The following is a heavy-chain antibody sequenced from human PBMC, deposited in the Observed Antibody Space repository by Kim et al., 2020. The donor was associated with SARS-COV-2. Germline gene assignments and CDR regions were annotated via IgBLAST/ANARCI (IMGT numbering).Heavy chain of an antibody. V-gene: IGHV3-23*01. J-gene: IGHJ4*02. Sequence: GGSLRLSCAASGFTFSSYAMSWVRQAPGKGLEWVSDISGSGGSTYYADSVKGRFTISRDNSKNTLYLQMNSLRDEDTAVYYCAKDPNAGIGELSSCFDYWGQGTLVTVSS. CDR3: AKDPNAGIGELSSCFDY. D-gene: IGHD3-10*01. CDR1: GFTFSSYA. CDR2: ISGSGGST.